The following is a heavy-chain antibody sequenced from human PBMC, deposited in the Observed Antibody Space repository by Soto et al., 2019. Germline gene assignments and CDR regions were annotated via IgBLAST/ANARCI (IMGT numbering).Heavy chain of an antibody. D-gene: IGHD6-6*01. CDR2: TYYSGRT. CDR3: ARGSFSSSSSWFEP. J-gene: IGHJ5*02. CDR1: GGSISSGGYY. V-gene: IGHV4-31*03. Sequence: PSETLSLTCTVSGGSISSGGYYWSWIRQHPGKGLEWIGYTYYSGRTYYNPSLHSRVSIAVDTTENQFSLKLTSVTAADTSVYYCARGSFSSSSSWFEPWGRGTLVTVSS.